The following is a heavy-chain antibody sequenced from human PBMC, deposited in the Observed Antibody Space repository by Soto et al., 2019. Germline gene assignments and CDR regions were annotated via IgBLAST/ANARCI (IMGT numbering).Heavy chain of an antibody. CDR1: GDSFSSSA. J-gene: IGHJ4*02. D-gene: IGHD3-22*01. CDR2: IIPLFAAP. Sequence: QVQLVQSGAEVKKPGSSVKVSCKASGDSFSSSAITWVRQAPGQGLEWMGGIIPLFAAPHYAHRFQDRVTITADESTSTDYMELSSLRSEDTAVYYCAIRTTSGYYPTFDDWGQGTLVTGSS. V-gene: IGHV1-69*01. CDR3: AIRTTSGYYPTFDD.